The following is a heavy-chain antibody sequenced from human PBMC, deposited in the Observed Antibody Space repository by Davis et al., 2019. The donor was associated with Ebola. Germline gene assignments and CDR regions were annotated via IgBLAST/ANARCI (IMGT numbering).Heavy chain of an antibody. Sequence: PSETLSLTCTVSGGSISSGGYYWSWIRQHPGKGLEWIGYIYYSGNTYYNPSLKSRVTISVDTSKNQFSLKLSSVTAADTAVYYCARDTNADCTNGVCYLSGFDPWGQGTLVTVSS. D-gene: IGHD2-8*01. J-gene: IGHJ5*02. CDR1: GGSISSGGYY. CDR3: ARDTNADCTNGVCYLSGFDP. V-gene: IGHV4-31*03. CDR2: IYYSGNT.